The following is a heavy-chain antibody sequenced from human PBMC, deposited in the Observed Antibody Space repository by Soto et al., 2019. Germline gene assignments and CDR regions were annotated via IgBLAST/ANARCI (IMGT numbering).Heavy chain of an antibody. CDR3: AREVGEVDYSSSSDAFDI. Sequence: QVQLQESGPGLVKPSQTLSLTCSVSDGSISSGDYYWSWIRQPPGKGLEWIAYIYYSGIIYYNPSLKSRVTMSRDTSKNQFFLNLDSVTAADTAVYYCAREVGEVDYSSSSDAFDIWGQGTMVTVSS. J-gene: IGHJ3*02. V-gene: IGHV4-30-4*01. CDR1: DGSISSGDYY. CDR2: IYYSGII. D-gene: IGHD6-6*01.